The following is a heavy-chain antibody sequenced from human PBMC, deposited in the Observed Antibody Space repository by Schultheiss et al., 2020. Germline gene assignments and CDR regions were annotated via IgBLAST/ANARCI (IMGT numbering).Heavy chain of an antibody. CDR3: ARSPHSSGWYGWFDP. Sequence: SETLSLTCTVSGGSMTSGIYYWSWIRQPAGKGLEWIGRIYTRGGTNYNPSLRSRVTISIDTSKNQFSLKLSSVTAADTAVYYCARSPHSSGWYGWFDPWGQGTLVTVSS. CDR1: GGSMTSGIYY. J-gene: IGHJ5*02. CDR2: IYTRGGT. V-gene: IGHV4-61*02. D-gene: IGHD6-19*01.